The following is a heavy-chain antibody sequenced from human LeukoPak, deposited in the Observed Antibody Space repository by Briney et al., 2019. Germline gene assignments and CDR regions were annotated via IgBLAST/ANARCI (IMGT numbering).Heavy chain of an antibody. J-gene: IGHJ4*02. V-gene: IGHV4-59*08. D-gene: IGHD5-12*01. CDR2: MYYTGIT. Sequence: SETLSLTCTVSGASISSYYWSWIRQSPGKGLEWIGYMYYTGITNYNPSLKSRVTISGDTSKKQFSLKLTSVTAADTAVYYCARHPVIVAVGYYFDYWGQRALVTVSS. CDR1: GASISSYY. CDR3: ARHPVIVAVGYYFDY.